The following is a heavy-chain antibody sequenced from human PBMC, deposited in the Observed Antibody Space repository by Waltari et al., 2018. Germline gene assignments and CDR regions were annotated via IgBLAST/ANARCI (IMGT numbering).Heavy chain of an antibody. V-gene: IGHV1-2*02. D-gene: IGHD2-21*01. CDR1: GDSFLGHY. Sequence: QMQLVQSGAEVKKTGASVKVSCRASGDSFLGHYIHWLRQAPGQAMEWMGWINANNGSPNYAQRFQGRVTLTRDTSISAAYMELSSLRSDDTAIYYCARDSRISNDAFDIWGQGTMITVSS. CDR2: INANNGSP. CDR3: ARDSRISNDAFDI. J-gene: IGHJ3*02.